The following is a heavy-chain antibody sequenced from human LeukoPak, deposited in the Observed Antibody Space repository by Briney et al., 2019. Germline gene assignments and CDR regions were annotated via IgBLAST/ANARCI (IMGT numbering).Heavy chain of an antibody. CDR3: TRDPGDTAMAKYYFDY. Sequence: GAAVTVSCMASGYTFTDYHLQWVRQDPGQALEWMGGINPNSGGRSYAQKFQDRVTMTRDTSTSTAYMELSRLRSDDTAVYYCTRDPGDTAMAKYYFDYWGQGTLVTVSS. D-gene: IGHD5-18*01. CDR1: GYTFTDYH. CDR2: INPNSGGR. V-gene: IGHV1-2*02. J-gene: IGHJ4*02.